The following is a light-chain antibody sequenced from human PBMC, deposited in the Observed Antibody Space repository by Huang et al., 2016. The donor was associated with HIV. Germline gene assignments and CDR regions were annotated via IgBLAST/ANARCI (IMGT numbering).Light chain of an antibody. V-gene: IGKV3-15*01. Sequence: EIVMTQSPATLSVSPGEGVTLSCRASQSVSSNLAWYQQKPGQAPRLRIYGASTRATAIPARCSGSGSGTEFTLTISSLQSEDFAVYYCQQYNNWPITFGQGTRLEIK. J-gene: IGKJ5*01. CDR1: QSVSSN. CDR3: QQYNNWPIT. CDR2: GAS.